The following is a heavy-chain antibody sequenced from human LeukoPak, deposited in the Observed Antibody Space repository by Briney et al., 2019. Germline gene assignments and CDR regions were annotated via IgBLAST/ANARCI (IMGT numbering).Heavy chain of an antibody. CDR1: GFTFSSYA. V-gene: IGHV3-23*01. D-gene: IGHD5-18*01. CDR2: LSGSGGST. J-gene: IGHJ4*02. Sequence: AWGSLCLSCAASGFTFSSYALSWVRQGQGQGQEWVSTLSGSGGSTYYADPVKGRFTISTDNSTNTLYLPMNSPRAEDTTIYCCAESPRQLWFPSCDYWGQGTLVTVPS. CDR3: AESPRQLWFPSCDY.